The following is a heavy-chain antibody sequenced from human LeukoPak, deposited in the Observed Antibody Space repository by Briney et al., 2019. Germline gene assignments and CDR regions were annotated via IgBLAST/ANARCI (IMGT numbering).Heavy chain of an antibody. J-gene: IGHJ4*02. D-gene: IGHD3-10*01. Sequence: PGGSLRLSCAASGFTFSSYSMNWVRQAPGKGLEWVSSISGSSSYIYYADSVKGRFTISRDNAKNSLYLQMNSLRAEDTAVYYCARDKTMVRGVIAYWGQGTLVTVSS. V-gene: IGHV3-21*01. CDR2: ISGSSSYI. CDR3: ARDKTMVRGVIAY. CDR1: GFTFSSYS.